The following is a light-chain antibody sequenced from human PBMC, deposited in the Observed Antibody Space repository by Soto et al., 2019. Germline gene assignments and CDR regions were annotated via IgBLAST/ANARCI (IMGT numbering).Light chain of an antibody. CDR2: NAY. CDR1: QSLNSNS. V-gene: IGKV3-20*01. J-gene: IGKJ1*01. Sequence: EIVLTQSPGTLSVSPGERATLSCRASQSLNSNSLAWYQQKPGQAPRLLIYNAYNRASGIPDRFSGSGSGTDFTLTISRLEPEDFVVYHCQQYDGSPRTFGQGTK. CDR3: QQYDGSPRT.